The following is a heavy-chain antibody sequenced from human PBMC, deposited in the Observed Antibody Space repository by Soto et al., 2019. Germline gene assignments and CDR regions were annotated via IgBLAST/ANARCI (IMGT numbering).Heavy chain of an antibody. CDR3: AKESVNATEYSSSLFWYFDP. D-gene: IGHD6-6*01. J-gene: IGHJ2*01. Sequence: GSVQVSCKASGYTFTSYGISWVRQAPGQGLEWMGWISAYNGNTNYAQKLQGRVTMTTDTSTSTAYLELRSLRSDDTAVYYCAKESVNATEYSSSLFWYFDPCGRGTLVTVCS. V-gene: IGHV1-18*04. CDR1: GYTFTSYG. CDR2: ISAYNGNT.